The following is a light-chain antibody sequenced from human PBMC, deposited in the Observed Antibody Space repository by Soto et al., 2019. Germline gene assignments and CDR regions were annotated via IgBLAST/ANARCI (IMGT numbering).Light chain of an antibody. CDR3: MQALQTPLT. Sequence: DIVMTQSPLSLPVTPGEPASISCRSSQSLLQSNGYNYLDWYLQKPGQSPQLLVYLGSNRASGVPDRFSGSGSGTDFTLKISRVVAEYVGVYYCMQALQTPLTFGGGTKVEIK. CDR1: QSLLQSNGYNY. J-gene: IGKJ4*01. CDR2: LGS. V-gene: IGKV2-28*01.